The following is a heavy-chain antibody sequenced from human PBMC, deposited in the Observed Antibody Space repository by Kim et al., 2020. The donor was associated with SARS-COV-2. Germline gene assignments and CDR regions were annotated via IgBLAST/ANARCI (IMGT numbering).Heavy chain of an antibody. CDR2: ISGSGGST. CDR3: AKPPGDGDYGYYYGMDV. Sequence: GGSLRLSCAASGFTFSSYAMSWVRQAPGKGLEWVSAISGSGGSTYYADSVKGRFTISRDNSKNTLYLQMNSLRAEDTAVYYCAKPPGDGDYGYYYGMDVWGQGTTVTVSS. CDR1: GFTFSSYA. V-gene: IGHV3-23*01. J-gene: IGHJ6*02. D-gene: IGHD4-17*01.